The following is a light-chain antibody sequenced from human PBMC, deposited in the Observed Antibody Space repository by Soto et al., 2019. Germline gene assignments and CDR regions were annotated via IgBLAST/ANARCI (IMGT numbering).Light chain of an antibody. V-gene: IGLV2-11*01. CDR2: DVN. CDR1: SSDVGGYNY. Sequence: QSVLTQPRSVSGSPGQSVTISCAGTSSDVGGYNYVSWYQQYPGKAPKLMIYDVNKRPSGVPDRFSGSKSGNTASLTISGLQAADEADYYCCSYAGSSAWVFGGGTKVTVL. J-gene: IGLJ3*02. CDR3: CSYAGSSAWV.